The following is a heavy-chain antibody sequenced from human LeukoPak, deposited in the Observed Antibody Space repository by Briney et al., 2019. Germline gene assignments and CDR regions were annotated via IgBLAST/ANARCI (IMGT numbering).Heavy chain of an antibody. CDR3: AKIGTGYSSGSDY. Sequence: GGSLRLSCAASEFTFSSYAMSWVRQAPGKGLEWVSTIAGSGGNTYDADSVKGRFTISRDNSKNALFLQMNSLRAEDTAVYYCAKIGTGYSSGSDYWGQGTLVTVSS. J-gene: IGHJ4*02. D-gene: IGHD6-19*01. CDR1: EFTFSSYA. V-gene: IGHV3-23*01. CDR2: IAGSGGNT.